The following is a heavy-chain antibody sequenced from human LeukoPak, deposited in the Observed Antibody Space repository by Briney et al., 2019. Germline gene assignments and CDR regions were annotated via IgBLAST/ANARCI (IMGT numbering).Heavy chain of an antibody. V-gene: IGHV4-4*07. CDR3: ARDLAVAGTVAALGY. CDR2: MYPSGST. D-gene: IGHD6-19*01. Sequence: SETLSLTCTVSGGSISSYYWSWIRQPAGKGLEWIGRMYPSGSTNYNPSLTSRVTMSVDTSKNQFSLKLSSVTAADTAVYYCARDLAVAGTVAALGYWGQGTQVTVSS. J-gene: IGHJ4*02. CDR1: GGSISSYY.